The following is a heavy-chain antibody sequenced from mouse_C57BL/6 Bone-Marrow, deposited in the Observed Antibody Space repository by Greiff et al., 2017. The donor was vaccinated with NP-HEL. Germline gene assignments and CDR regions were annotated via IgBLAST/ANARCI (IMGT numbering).Heavy chain of an antibody. V-gene: IGHV5-4*01. J-gene: IGHJ4*01. CDR1: GFTFSSYA. CDR2: ISDGGSYT. Sequence: EVKLVESGGGLVKPGGSLKLSCAASGFTFSSYAMSWVRQTPEKRLEWVATISDGGSYTYYPDNVKGRFTISRDNAKNNLYLQMSHLKSEDTAMYYCARDYNSNYDYAMDYWGQGTSVTVSS. D-gene: IGHD2-5*01. CDR3: ARDYNSNYDYAMDY.